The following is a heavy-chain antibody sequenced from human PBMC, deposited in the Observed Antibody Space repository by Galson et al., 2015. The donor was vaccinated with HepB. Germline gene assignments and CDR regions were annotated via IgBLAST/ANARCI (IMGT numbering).Heavy chain of an antibody. CDR1: GFSFSTYS. V-gene: IGHV3-21*01. Sequence: SLRLSCAAYGFSFSTYSMTWVCQAPGMGLAWVSSINSVSSNIYYTDSVRGRFSISRDNAKNSLSLQMNSLRVEDTAVYYCVRARREVLRFFDSDHWGQGTLVTVSS. J-gene: IGHJ4*02. CDR3: VRARREVLRFFDSDH. CDR2: INSVSSNI. D-gene: IGHD3-3*01.